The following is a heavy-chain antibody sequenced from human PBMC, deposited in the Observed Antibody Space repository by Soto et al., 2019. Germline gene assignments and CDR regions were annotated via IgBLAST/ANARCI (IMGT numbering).Heavy chain of an antibody. CDR2: IYYSGST. CDR3: ARDLVRGVYGMDV. J-gene: IGHJ6*02. V-gene: IGHV4-59*01. Sequence: SETLSLTCTVSGGSISSYYWSWIRQRPGKGLEWIGYIYYSGSTNYNPSLKSRVTISVDTSKNQFSLKLSSVTAADTAVYYCARDLVRGVYGMDVWGQGTTVTVSS. CDR1: GGSISSYY. D-gene: IGHD3-10*01.